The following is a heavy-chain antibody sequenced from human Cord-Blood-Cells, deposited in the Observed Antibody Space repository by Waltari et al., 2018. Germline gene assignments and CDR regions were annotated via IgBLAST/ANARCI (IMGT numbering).Heavy chain of an antibody. J-gene: IGHJ5*02. D-gene: IGHD4-4*01. CDR1: GYSISSGYY. V-gene: IGHV4-38-2*02. CDR2: IYHRGST. Sequence: QVQLQESGPGLVKPSETLSLTCTVSGYSISSGYYWGWIRQPPGKGLEWIGSIYHRGSTNYTPPLKSRVTISVDTAKNQFSLKLSSVTAADTAVYYCARAYSNWFDPWGQGTLVTVSS. CDR3: ARAYSNWFDP.